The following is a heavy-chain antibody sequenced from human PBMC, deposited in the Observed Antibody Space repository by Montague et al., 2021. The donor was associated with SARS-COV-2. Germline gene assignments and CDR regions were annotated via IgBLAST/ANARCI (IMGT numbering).Heavy chain of an antibody. CDR1: GGSVSDYY. J-gene: IGHJ5*02. CDR2: INHSGST. D-gene: IGHD3-22*01. Sequence: SETLSLTCAVYGGSVSDYYWSWIRQPPGKGLEWIREINHSGSTNYNPSLKSRVTTSVDTSKNQFSLKLTSVTAADTAVYYCARGPRITMIVVVITDIWFDPGGQGTLVTVSS. V-gene: IGHV4-34*01. CDR3: ARGPRITMIVVVITDIWFDP.